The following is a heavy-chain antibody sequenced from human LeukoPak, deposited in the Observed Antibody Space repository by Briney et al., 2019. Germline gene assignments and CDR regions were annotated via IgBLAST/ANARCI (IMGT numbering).Heavy chain of an antibody. Sequence: ASVKVSCKASGYTFTKYYIHWVRQAPGQGLEWMGMINPSGGSTTYAQKFQGRVTMPRDMSTSTVYMELSTLRSEDTAVYYCARDHESTSPDYWGQGTLVTVSS. CDR3: ARDHESTSPDY. V-gene: IGHV1-46*01. D-gene: IGHD4-11*01. J-gene: IGHJ4*02. CDR2: INPSGGST. CDR1: GYTFTKYY.